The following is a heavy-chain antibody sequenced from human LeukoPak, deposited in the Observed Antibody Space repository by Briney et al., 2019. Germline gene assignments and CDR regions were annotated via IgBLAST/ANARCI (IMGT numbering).Heavy chain of an antibody. V-gene: IGHV3-66*01. CDR3: AREMAGWFDP. CDR1: GFTVSSNY. Sequence: GGSLRLSCAASGFTVSSNYMSWVRQAPGEGLEWVSVIYSGGSTYYADSVKGRFTISRDNSKNTLYLQMNSLRAEDTAVYYCAREMAGWFDPWGQGTLVTVSS. J-gene: IGHJ5*02. D-gene: IGHD5-24*01. CDR2: IYSGGST.